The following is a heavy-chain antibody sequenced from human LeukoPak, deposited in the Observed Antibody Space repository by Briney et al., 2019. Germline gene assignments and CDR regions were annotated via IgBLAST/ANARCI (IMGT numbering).Heavy chain of an antibody. CDR2: INSDGSST. CDR3: ASPLSWFGEIR. CDR1: EFTFTWYW. V-gene: IGHV3-74*01. J-gene: IGHJ4*02. D-gene: IGHD3-10*01. Sequence: PGGSLRLSCATSEFTFTWYWMTWVRQAPGKGLVWVSRINSDGSSTSYADSVKGRFTISRDNAKNMLYLQMNSLRAEDTAVYYCASPLSWFGEIRWGQGTLVTVSS.